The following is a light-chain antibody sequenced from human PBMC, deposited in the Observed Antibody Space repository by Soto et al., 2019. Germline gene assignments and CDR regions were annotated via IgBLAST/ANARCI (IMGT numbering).Light chain of an antibody. CDR1: NSDVGGFNY. CDR2: DVT. CDR3: NSYTSSSTYV. Sequence: QSVLTQPASVSGSPGQSITISCTGTNSDVGGFNYVSWYQQHPGKAPKLMIYDVTNRPSGVSYRFSGSKSGNTASLTISGLQAEDEADYYCNSYTSSSTYVFGPGTKLTVL. V-gene: IGLV2-14*03. J-gene: IGLJ1*01.